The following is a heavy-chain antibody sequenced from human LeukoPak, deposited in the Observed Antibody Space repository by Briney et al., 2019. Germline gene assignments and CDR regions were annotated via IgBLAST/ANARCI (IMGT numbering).Heavy chain of an antibody. V-gene: IGHV3-74*01. D-gene: IGHD2-15*01. CDR3: AKYCSGGSCYWGFDY. CDR2: IASDGSST. J-gene: IGHJ4*02. CDR1: GFTFSSYW. Sequence: PGGSLRLSCAASGFTFSSYWMNWVRQAPGRGLVWVSRIASDGSSTTYADSVKGRFTISRDNSKNTLYLQMNSLRAEDTAVYYCAKYCSGGSCYWGFDYWGQGTLVTVSS.